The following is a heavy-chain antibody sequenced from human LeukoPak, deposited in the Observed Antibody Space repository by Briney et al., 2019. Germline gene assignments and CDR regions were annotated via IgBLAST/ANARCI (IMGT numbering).Heavy chain of an antibody. CDR1: RFSSRGSW. J-gene: IGHJ4*02. V-gene: IGHV3-7*01. CDR3: ARGLDFYATDY. CDR2: IGKDGSWI. D-gene: IGHD2/OR15-2a*01. Sequence: GGSLRLSCTDSRFSSRGSWTCSVRQAPGQGLEWVANIGKDGSWIHYADSVKGRFTISRANAKNSLSLQMNSLRADDMAKYYCARGLDFYATDYWGQGTLVTVSS.